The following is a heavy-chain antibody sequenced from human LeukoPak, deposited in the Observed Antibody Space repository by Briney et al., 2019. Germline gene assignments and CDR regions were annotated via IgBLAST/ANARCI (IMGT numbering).Heavy chain of an antibody. Sequence: PSETLSLTCAVYGGSFSGYYWSWIRQPPGKGLEWIGGINHSGSTNYNPSLKSRVTISVDTSKNQFSLKLSSVTAADTAVYYCARLPRVYYYDSRRANAFDIWGQGTMVTVSS. V-gene: IGHV4-34*01. CDR2: INHSGST. J-gene: IGHJ3*02. D-gene: IGHD3-22*01. CDR3: ARLPRVYYYDSRRANAFDI. CDR1: GGSFSGYY.